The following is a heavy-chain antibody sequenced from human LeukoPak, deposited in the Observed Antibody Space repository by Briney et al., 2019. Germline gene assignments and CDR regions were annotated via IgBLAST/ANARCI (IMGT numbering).Heavy chain of an antibody. V-gene: IGHV1-8*01. CDR2: MNPNSGNT. D-gene: IGHD3-10*01. Sequence: GASVKVSCKASGYTFTRYDINWVRQATGQGLEWMGWMNPNSGNTGYAQTFQGRVTMTRDTSMSTAYMDLSSLRSDDTAVYYCAREVTRGVYDYWGQGTLVTVSS. CDR3: AREVTRGVYDY. CDR1: GYTFTRYD. J-gene: IGHJ4*02.